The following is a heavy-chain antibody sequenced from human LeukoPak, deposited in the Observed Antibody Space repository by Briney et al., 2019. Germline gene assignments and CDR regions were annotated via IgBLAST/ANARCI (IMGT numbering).Heavy chain of an antibody. CDR2: IYYSGST. Sequence: SETLSLTCTVSGGSMTSHYWSWFRQPPGKGLEWIGYIYYSGSTNYNPSLKSRVALSVDRSKNQFSLKLSSVTVADTAVYYCARGGWYEDYWGQGTLVTVSS. CDR1: GGSMTSHY. D-gene: IGHD6-19*01. J-gene: IGHJ4*02. V-gene: IGHV4-59*11. CDR3: ARGGWYEDY.